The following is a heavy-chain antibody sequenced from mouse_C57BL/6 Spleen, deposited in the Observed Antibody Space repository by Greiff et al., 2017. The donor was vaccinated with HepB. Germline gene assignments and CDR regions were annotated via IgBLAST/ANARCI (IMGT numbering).Heavy chain of an antibody. CDR1: GFTFSDYY. CDR3: AREKLSPWAYAMDY. J-gene: IGHJ4*01. CDR2: INYDGSST. Sequence: DVMLVESEGGLVQPGSSMKLSCTASGFTFSDYYMAWVRQVPEKGLEWVANINYDGSSTYYLDSLKSRFIISRDNAKNILYLQMSSLKSEDTATYYCAREKLSPWAYAMDYWGQGTSVTVSS. V-gene: IGHV5-16*01. D-gene: IGHD3-2*02.